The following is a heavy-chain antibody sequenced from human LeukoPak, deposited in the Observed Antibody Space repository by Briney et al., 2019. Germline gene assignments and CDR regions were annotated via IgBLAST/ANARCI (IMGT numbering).Heavy chain of an antibody. Sequence: GGSLRLSCAASGFTFSSYGMHWVRQAPGKGLEWVAVISYDGSNKYYADSAKGRFTISRDNSKNTLYLQMNSLRAVDTAVYYCILSGSYYNRYYFDYWGQGTLVTVSS. D-gene: IGHD3-10*01. V-gene: IGHV3-30*03. CDR1: GFTFSSYG. J-gene: IGHJ4*02. CDR3: ILSGSYYNRYYFDY. CDR2: ISYDGSNK.